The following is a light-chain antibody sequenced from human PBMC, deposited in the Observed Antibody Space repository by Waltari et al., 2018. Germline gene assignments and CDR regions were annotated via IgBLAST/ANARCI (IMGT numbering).Light chain of an antibody. CDR1: SSDVGGYNY. CDR2: DVS. J-gene: IGLJ1*01. Sequence: QSALTQPASVSGSPGQSITISCSGTSSDVGGYNYVSWYQHHTVKAPKLVIYDVSSRPSGGSHRYSGAKSGNTASLTISGLQGEDEADYYCSSYTSSGTSSNTRVFGTGTTVTVL. V-gene: IGLV2-14*03. CDR3: SSYTSSGTSSNTRV.